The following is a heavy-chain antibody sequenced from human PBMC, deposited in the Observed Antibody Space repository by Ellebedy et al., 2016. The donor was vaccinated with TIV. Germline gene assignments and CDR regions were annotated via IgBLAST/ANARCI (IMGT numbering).Heavy chain of an antibody. CDR2: IYYSGST. Sequence: SETLSLTXTVSGGSISSYYWSWIRQPPGKGLEWIGYIYYSGSTNYNPSLKSRVTISVDTSKNQFSLKLSSVTAADTAVYYCARTLRPYGSGSKHFDYWGQGTLVTVSS. CDR1: GGSISSYY. V-gene: IGHV4-59*01. J-gene: IGHJ4*02. CDR3: ARTLRPYGSGSKHFDY. D-gene: IGHD3-10*01.